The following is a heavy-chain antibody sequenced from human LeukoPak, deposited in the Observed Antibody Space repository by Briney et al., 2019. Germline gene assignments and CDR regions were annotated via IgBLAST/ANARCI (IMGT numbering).Heavy chain of an antibody. J-gene: IGHJ3*02. D-gene: IGHD3-3*01. Sequence: GSSVKVSCKASGGTFSSYAISWVRQAPGQGLEWMARIIPIFGTANYAQKFQGRVTITTDESTSTAYMELSSLRSEDTAVYYCARQTILDFWSGYYTGAFDIWGQGTMVTVSS. V-gene: IGHV1-69*05. CDR3: ARQTILDFWSGYYTGAFDI. CDR2: IIPIFGTA. CDR1: GGTFSSYA.